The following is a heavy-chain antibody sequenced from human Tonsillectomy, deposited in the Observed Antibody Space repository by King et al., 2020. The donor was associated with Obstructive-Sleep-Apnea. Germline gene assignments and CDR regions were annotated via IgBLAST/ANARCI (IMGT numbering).Heavy chain of an antibody. V-gene: IGHV3-11*01. CDR1: GFSFSDFY. J-gene: IGHJ4*02. D-gene: IGHD6-19*01. Sequence: HVQLVESGGNLVKPGGSLRLSCAASGFSFSDFYMSWIRQAPGKGLEWVSYISGGGSAIFYADSVKGRFTISRDNAKNSLYLQMNSLRAEDTAVYYCAAVAGSSGFDYWGQGTLVTVSS. CDR3: AAVAGSSGFDY. CDR2: ISGGGSAI.